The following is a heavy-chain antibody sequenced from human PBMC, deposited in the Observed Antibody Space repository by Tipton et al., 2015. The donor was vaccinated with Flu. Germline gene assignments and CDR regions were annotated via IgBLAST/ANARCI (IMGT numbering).Heavy chain of an antibody. Sequence: SLRLSCAASGFTFDDYAMHWVRQAPGKGLEWVSGISWNSGSIGYADSVKGRFTISRDNAKNSLYLQMNSLRAEDMALYYCAKDGSGDYGGNDGLDYWGQGTLVTVSS. J-gene: IGHJ4*02. CDR3: AKDGSGDYGGNDGLDY. CDR1: GFTFDDYA. D-gene: IGHD4-23*01. CDR2: ISWNSGSI. V-gene: IGHV3-9*03.